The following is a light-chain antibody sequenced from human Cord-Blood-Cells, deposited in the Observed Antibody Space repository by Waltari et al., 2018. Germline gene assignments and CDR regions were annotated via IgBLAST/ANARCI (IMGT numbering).Light chain of an antibody. Sequence: QSALTQPASVSGSPGQSITISCTGTSSDVGGYNYVSWYPQHPGKAPKLMIYDVSKRPLGVSNRFSCSKSGNTASLTISGLQAEDEADYYCSSYTRSSTYVVGTGTKVTVL. V-gene: IGLV2-14*01. CDR3: SSYTRSSTYV. CDR2: DVS. J-gene: IGLJ1*01. CDR1: SSDVGGYNY.